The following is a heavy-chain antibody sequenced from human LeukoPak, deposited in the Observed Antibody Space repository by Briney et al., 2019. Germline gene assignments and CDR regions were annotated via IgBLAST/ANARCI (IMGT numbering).Heavy chain of an antibody. CDR3: ARVEYSSLAYFDL. CDR2: IYYSGST. V-gene: IGHV4-59*01. Sequence: TSETLSLTCAVSGGSISSYYWSWIRQPPGKGLEWIGYIYYSGSTNYNPSLKSRVTISVDTSKKQFSLKLRSVTAADTAVYYCARVEYSSLAYFDLWGRGTLVTVSS. J-gene: IGHJ2*01. D-gene: IGHD6-13*01. CDR1: GGSISSYY.